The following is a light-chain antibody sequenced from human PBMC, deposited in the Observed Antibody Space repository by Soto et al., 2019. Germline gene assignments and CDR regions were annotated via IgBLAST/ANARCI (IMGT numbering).Light chain of an antibody. CDR3: QSYDSSFNYV. Sequence: QSVLTQPPSVSGAPGQRVTISCTGRSSNIGAGYDVHWYQQLPGTAPKLLIYGNSNRPSGVPDRFSGSKSGTSASLAITGLQAEDEADYYCQSYDSSFNYVFGTWTKLTVL. V-gene: IGLV1-40*01. CDR1: SSNIGAGYD. CDR2: GNS. J-gene: IGLJ1*01.